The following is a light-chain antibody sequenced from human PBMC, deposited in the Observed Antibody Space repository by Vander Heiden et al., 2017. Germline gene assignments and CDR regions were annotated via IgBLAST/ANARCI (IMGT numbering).Light chain of an antibody. Sequence: QSALTQPASVSGSPGRSITISCTRTSSDLGGFNYVSWYQQHPGKAPKLLIYDVTDRPSRISNRFSGSKSGNTASLTISGLQAEDEADYYCCSFTSASTYVFGAGTKVTVL. V-gene: IGLV2-14*03. CDR2: DVT. CDR3: CSFTSASTYV. J-gene: IGLJ1*01. CDR1: SSDLGGFNY.